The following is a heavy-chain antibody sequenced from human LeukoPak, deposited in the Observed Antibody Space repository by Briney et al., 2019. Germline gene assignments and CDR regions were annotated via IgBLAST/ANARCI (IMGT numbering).Heavy chain of an antibody. Sequence: GGSLRLSCAASGFTFRNYWMHWVRQAPGKGLEWVSSISSSSSYIYYADSVKGRFTISRDNAKNSLYLQMNSLRAEDTAVYYCARDAITMVRGVIPRDWFDPWGQGTLVTVSS. CDR1: GFTFRNYW. J-gene: IGHJ5*02. D-gene: IGHD3-10*01. CDR2: ISSSSSYI. V-gene: IGHV3-21*01. CDR3: ARDAITMVRGVIPRDWFDP.